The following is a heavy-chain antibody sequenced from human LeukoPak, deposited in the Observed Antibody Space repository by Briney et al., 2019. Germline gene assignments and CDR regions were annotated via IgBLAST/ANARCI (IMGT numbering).Heavy chain of an antibody. Sequence: GGSLRLSCAASGFTFSNYWMNWVRQAPGKGLEWVANIKQDGSEKYYVDSVKGRFTISRDNAKNSLYLQMNSLRAEDTAVYYCARVYGVRGDSSGPAGYWGQGTLVTVSS. J-gene: IGHJ4*02. CDR2: IKQDGSEK. D-gene: IGHD3-22*01. CDR3: ARVYGVRGDSSGPAGY. V-gene: IGHV3-7*01. CDR1: GFTFSNYW.